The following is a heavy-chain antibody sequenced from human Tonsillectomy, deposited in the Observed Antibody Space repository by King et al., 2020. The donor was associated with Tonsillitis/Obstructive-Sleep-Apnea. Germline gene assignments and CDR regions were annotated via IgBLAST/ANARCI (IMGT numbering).Heavy chain of an antibody. Sequence: QLVQSGTEVKKPGESLKISCKGSGYSFTSYWIGWVRQMPGKGLECVGIIYPGDSDTRDSPSFQGQVTIAAAKSISTAYLQWSSLKASDTAMYYCARPPPHDNWGQGTLVTVSS. V-gene: IGHV5-51*01. J-gene: IGHJ4*02. CDR1: GYSFTSYW. CDR2: IYPGDSDT. CDR3: ARPPPHDN.